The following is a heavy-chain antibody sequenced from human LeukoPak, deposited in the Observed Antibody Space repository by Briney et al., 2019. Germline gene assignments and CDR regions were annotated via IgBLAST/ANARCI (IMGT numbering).Heavy chain of an antibody. J-gene: IGHJ2*01. CDR1: GFTVSTKY. D-gene: IGHD3-10*01. CDR3: ARVGDHFHWYLDL. CDR2: LYSGSDT. V-gene: IGHV3-53*01. Sequence: QAGGSLGLSCAASGFTVSTKYMNWVRQAPGKGLEWVSILYSGSDTYYANSVKGRFTISRDSSKNILFLQMNDLRAEDTAVYYCARVGDHFHWYLDLWGRGTLVTVSS.